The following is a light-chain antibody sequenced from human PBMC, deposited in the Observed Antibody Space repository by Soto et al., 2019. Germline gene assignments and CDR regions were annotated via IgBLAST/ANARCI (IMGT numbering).Light chain of an antibody. CDR3: SAFTGSTYV. Sequence: QSGLTQPAAVSGSPGQSITISCIGTSSNVGGNKYVSWYQQNPGKAPKLMICDVSNRPSGVSNRFSGSKSGNTASLTISGLQAEDEADYYCSAFTGSTYVFGTGTKVTVL. V-gene: IGLV2-14*01. CDR1: SSNVGGNKY. J-gene: IGLJ1*01. CDR2: DVS.